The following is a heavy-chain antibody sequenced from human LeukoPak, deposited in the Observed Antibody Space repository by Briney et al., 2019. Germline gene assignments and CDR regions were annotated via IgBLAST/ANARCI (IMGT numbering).Heavy chain of an antibody. D-gene: IGHD2/OR15-2a*01. Sequence: SETLSLTCAVSVGSISSGSYSWSWIRQPPGKGLESIGYIYHSGSTYYNPSLKSRVTISVDRSKNQFSLKLSSVTAADTAVYYCARTNTTDRFFDPWGQGTLVTVSS. CDR2: IYHSGST. CDR1: VGSISSGSYS. J-gene: IGHJ5*02. CDR3: ARTNTTDRFFDP. V-gene: IGHV4-30-2*01.